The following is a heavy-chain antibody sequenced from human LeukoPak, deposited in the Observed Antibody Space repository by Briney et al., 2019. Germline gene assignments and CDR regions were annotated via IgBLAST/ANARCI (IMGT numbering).Heavy chain of an antibody. J-gene: IGHJ3*02. Sequence: GGSLRLSCAASGFTVSSNYMSWVRQAPGKGLEWVSAISGSGGSTYYADSVKGRFTISRDNSKNTLYLQMNSLRAEDTAVYYCARAPLVGLVRNAFDIWGQGTMVTVSS. CDR2: ISGSGGST. CDR3: ARAPLVGLVRNAFDI. D-gene: IGHD3/OR15-3a*01. V-gene: IGHV3-23*01. CDR1: GFTVSSNY.